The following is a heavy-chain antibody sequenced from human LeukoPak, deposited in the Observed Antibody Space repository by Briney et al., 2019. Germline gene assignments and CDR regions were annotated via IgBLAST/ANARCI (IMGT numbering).Heavy chain of an antibody. V-gene: IGHV4-34*01. CDR3: ARRYGSGSYCNFDY. J-gene: IGHJ4*02. Sequence: PSETPSLTCAVYGGSFSGYYWSWIRQPPGKGLEWIGEINHSGSTNYNPSLKSRVTISVDTSKNQFSLKLSSVTAADTAVYYCARRYGSGSYCNFDYWGQGTLVTVSS. CDR1: GGSFSGYY. CDR2: INHSGST. D-gene: IGHD3-10*01.